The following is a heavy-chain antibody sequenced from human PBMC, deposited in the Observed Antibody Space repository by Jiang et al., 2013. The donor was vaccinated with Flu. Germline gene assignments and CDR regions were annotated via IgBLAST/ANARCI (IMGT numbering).Heavy chain of an antibody. Sequence: GSGLVKPLETLSLTCSVSGVSVNSGSYYWTWIRQPPGRALEYIGYIYYSGSTNYSPSLKSRVTISLDTSKNQFSLKVASVTAADTAMYYCARAPGDYMRGSSFFYMDVWGKGTPVTVSS. CDR2: IYYSGST. CDR1: GVSVNSGSYY. D-gene: IGHD3-16*01. V-gene: IGHV4-61*01. CDR3: ARAPGDYMRGSSFFYMDV. J-gene: IGHJ6*04.